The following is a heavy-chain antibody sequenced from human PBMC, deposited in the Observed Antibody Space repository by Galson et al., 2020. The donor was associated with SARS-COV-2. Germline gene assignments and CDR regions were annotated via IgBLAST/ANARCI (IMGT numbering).Heavy chain of an antibody. CDR3: AKDRRVGGYKHGHITFES. J-gene: IGHJ4*02. Sequence: GESLKISCAASGFTFSSYAMGWVRQAPGKGLEWVSVFYSGGSVYYADAVKGRFTISRDNSKNALYLQMNFLRPEDTAVYYCAKDRRVGGYKHGHITFESWGQGALVTVSS. CDR1: GFTFSSYA. D-gene: IGHD5-18*01. CDR2: FYSGGSV. V-gene: IGHV3-23*03.